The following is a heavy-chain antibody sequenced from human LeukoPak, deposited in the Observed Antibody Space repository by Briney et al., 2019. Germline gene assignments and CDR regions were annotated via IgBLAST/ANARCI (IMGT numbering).Heavy chain of an antibody. CDR3: ASEEGGLDV. CDR2: IKTDGTYT. V-gene: IGHV3-74*01. Sequence: PGGSLRLSCAASGFTFSRYWMHWVRQAPGKGLVWVSRIKTDGTYTSYADSVKGRFTISRDNAKSTLYLQMNALRGEDTAVYYCASEEGGLDVWDQGTTVTVSS. J-gene: IGHJ6*02. CDR1: GFTFSRYW.